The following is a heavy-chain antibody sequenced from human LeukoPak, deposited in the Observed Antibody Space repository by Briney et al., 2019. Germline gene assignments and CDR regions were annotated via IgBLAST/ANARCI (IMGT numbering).Heavy chain of an antibody. V-gene: IGHV3-11*06. CDR2: ISSSSSYT. Sequence: GGSLRLSCAASGFTFSDFYMSWIRQAPGKGLEWVSYISSSSSYTNYADSVKGRFTISRDNAKNSLYLQMNSLRAEDTAVYYCAGGGGIAAAGYFDYWGQGTLVTVSS. J-gene: IGHJ4*02. D-gene: IGHD6-13*01. CDR1: GFTFSDFY. CDR3: AGGGGIAAAGYFDY.